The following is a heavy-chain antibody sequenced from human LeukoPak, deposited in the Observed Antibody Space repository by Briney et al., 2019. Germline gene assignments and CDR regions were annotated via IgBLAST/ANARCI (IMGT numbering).Heavy chain of an antibody. CDR3: AKGLNSGNYPYFDH. Sequence: GGSLRLSCEVSGFTFSSYAMRWVRQAPGSGLEWVSAVTGSGGSTYCADSVRGRFTISRDNSKNTLYLQMNSLRAEDTAVYYCAKGLNSGNYPYFDHWGQGTLVTVSS. D-gene: IGHD1-26*01. J-gene: IGHJ4*02. V-gene: IGHV3-23*01. CDR1: GFTFSSYA. CDR2: VTGSGGST.